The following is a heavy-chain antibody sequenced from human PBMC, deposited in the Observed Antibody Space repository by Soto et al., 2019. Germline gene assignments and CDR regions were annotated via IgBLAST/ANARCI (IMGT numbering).Heavy chain of an antibody. D-gene: IGHD1-26*01. V-gene: IGHV3-15*07. CDR3: TTDLGGDENYYYYYGMDV. Sequence: GGSLRLSCAASGFTFSNAWMNWVRQAPGKGLEWVGRIKSKTDGGTTDYAAPVKGRFTISRDDSKNTLYLQMNSLKTEDTAVYYCTTDLGGDENYYYYYGMDVWGQGTTVTVSS. CDR1: GFTFSNAW. CDR2: IKSKTDGGTT. J-gene: IGHJ6*02.